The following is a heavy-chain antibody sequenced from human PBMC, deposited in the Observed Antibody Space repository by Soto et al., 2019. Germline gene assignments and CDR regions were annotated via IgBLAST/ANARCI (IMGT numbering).Heavy chain of an antibody. CDR3: ARAYYYGSGRGRSMDV. J-gene: IGHJ6*04. Sequence: QVQLQESDPGLVKPSETLSLTCTVSGGSVSSGTYYWTWIRQRPGKGLEWIGYIYGTGSTNYNPSLKSRLTESVDTTENPFALKLSAVNAADTAVYYCARAYYYGSGRGRSMDVWGKGTTVTVPT. V-gene: IGHV4-61*01. CDR1: GGSVSSGTYY. CDR2: IYGTGST. D-gene: IGHD3-10*01.